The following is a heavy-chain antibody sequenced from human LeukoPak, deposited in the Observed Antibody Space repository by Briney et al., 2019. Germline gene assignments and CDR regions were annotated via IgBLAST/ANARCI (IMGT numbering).Heavy chain of an antibody. Sequence: SETQSLTCTVSLDSTTSNFWSWVRQPPGKGLEWIGEIHRSGSPNYNPSLQSRVTISIDRSRNQIVLELSSVTAADTAVYYCAREILGGFNPGAYWGQGTLVTVSS. J-gene: IGHJ4*02. CDR3: AREILGGFNPGAY. CDR2: IHRSGSP. D-gene: IGHD1-14*01. V-gene: IGHV4-4*02. CDR1: LDSTTSNF.